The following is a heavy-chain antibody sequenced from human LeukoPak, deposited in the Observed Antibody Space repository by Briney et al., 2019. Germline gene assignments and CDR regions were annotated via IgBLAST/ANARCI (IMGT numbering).Heavy chain of an antibody. V-gene: IGHV1-24*01. CDR3: ATVRYYDSSGPYYFDY. CDR2: FDPEDGGT. Sequence: ASVKVSCKVSGYTLTELSMHWVRQAPGKGLEWMGGFDPEDGGTIYAQKFQGRVTMTEDTSTDTAYMELSSLRSEDTAVYYCATVRYYDSSGPYYFDYWGQGTLVTVSS. CDR1: GYTLTELS. D-gene: IGHD3-22*01. J-gene: IGHJ4*02.